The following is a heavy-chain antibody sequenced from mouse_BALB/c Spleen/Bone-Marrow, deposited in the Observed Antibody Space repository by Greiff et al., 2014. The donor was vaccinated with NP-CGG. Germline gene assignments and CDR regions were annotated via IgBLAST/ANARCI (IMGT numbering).Heavy chain of an antibody. CDR1: DYSFTSYW. D-gene: IGHD2-2*01. Sequence: QVHVKQSGAELVRPGASVKLSCRASDYSFTSYWVNWVKQRPGQGLEWIGMIHPSDSETRLNQKFKDKATLTVDKSSSTAYMQLSSPTSEDSAVYYCARGGYDGWHFDVWGAGTTVTVSS. CDR3: ARGGYDGWHFDV. V-gene: IGHV1-74*01. J-gene: IGHJ1*01. CDR2: IHPSDSET.